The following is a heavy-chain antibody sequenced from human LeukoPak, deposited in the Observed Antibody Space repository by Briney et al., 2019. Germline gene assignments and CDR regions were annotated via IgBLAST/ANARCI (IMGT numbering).Heavy chain of an antibody. CDR3: AKHDPRRVVITNWFDP. CDR2: ISGSGGIT. V-gene: IGHV3-23*01. J-gene: IGHJ5*02. D-gene: IGHD3-22*01. CDR1: GFTFSAYA. Sequence: GGSLRLSCAAFGFTFSAYAISWVRQAPGKGLEWVSAISGSGGITYYADSVKGRFTISRGNSKNTLYLQMNSLRAEDTAVYYCAKHDPRRVVITNWFDPWGQGTLVTVSS.